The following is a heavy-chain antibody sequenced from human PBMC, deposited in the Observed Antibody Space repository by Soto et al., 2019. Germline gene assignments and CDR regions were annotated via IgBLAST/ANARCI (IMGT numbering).Heavy chain of an antibody. V-gene: IGHV1-69*01. D-gene: IGHD3-10*01. CDR1: ADSLNNYG. Sequence: VPSGPEVKKPGSAVKVSCKASADSLNNYGFSWLRHAPGQGLVCVGGVVALFGTANYAQKFQGRATIAADESASTVYLELTNLQSDDTAIFYCASGVAVVRVEFWGLGTLVIVSS. CDR3: ASGVAVVRVEF. J-gene: IGHJ4*01. CDR2: VVALFGTA.